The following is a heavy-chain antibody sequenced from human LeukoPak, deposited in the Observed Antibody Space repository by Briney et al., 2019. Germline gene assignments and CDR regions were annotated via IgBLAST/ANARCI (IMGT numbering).Heavy chain of an antibody. CDR3: VSVPSEQIVVVPRSLAD. V-gene: IGHV3-21*01. D-gene: IGHD2-2*01. CDR2: ISSSSSYI. Sequence: GGSLRLSCAASGFTFRSYAMSWVRQAPGKGLEWVSSISSSSSYIYYADSVKGRFTIYRDNAKNSLYLQMNSLRAEDTAVYYWVSVPSEQIVVVPRSLADWGQGTLITVSS. J-gene: IGHJ4*02. CDR1: GFTFRSYA.